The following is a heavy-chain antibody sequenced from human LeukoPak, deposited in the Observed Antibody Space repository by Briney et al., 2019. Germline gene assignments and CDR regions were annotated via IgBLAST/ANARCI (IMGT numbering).Heavy chain of an antibody. CDR1: VYTFTIYG. D-gene: IGHD3-22*01. V-gene: IGHV1-18*01. J-gene: IGHJ4*02. CDR3: ARVAWGNYYDSSGYYGYFDY. Sequence: ASVTVSFTSSVYTFTIYGISWVRQAHGQGEGWMGWISAYNGKRNYSKKLQGRVTITTDTSTSTAYMELRSLRSDDTAVYYCARVAWGNYYDSSGYYGYFDYWGQGTLVTVSS. CDR2: ISAYNGKR.